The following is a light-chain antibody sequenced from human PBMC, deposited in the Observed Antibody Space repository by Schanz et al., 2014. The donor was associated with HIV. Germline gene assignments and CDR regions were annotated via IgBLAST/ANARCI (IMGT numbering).Light chain of an antibody. J-gene: IGKJ1*01. V-gene: IGKV1-5*03. Sequence: DIQMTQSPSTLSGSVGDRATITCRASQNIANWVAWYQQKPGTAPNLLIFQASTLNTGVPSRFSGSGSGTQFTITLTSLRPDDFATYYCQQYYTLSRTFGPGTKVE. CDR2: QAS. CDR1: QNIANW. CDR3: QQYYTLSRT.